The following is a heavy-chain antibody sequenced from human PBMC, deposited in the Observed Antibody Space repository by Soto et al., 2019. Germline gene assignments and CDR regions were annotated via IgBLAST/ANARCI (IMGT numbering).Heavy chain of an antibody. D-gene: IGHD3-10*01. CDR2: IKSDGSNI. Sequence: EVQLVESGGGLVQPGGSLRLSCAASGFTFSSYWMHWVCQAPGKGLVWVSRIKSDGSNINYADSVKGRFTISRDNAKNTLFLQMNSLRAEDTAIYYCARGGFSGSGSFIQGDYWGQGTLVTVSS. CDR1: GFTFSSYW. J-gene: IGHJ4*02. CDR3: ARGGFSGSGSFIQGDY. V-gene: IGHV3-74*01.